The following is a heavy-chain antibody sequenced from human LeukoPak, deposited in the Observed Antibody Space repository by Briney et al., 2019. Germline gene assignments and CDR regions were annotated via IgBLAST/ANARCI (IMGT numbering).Heavy chain of an antibody. Sequence: GASVKVSCKASGYTLTSYDINWVRQATGQGLEWMGWMNPNSGNTGYAQKFQGRVTMTRNTSISTAYMELSSLRSEDTAVYYCARGPYCSGGSCYSEVPHWGRGTLVTVSS. J-gene: IGHJ4*02. CDR2: MNPNSGNT. D-gene: IGHD2-15*01. V-gene: IGHV1-8*01. CDR3: ARGPYCSGGSCYSEVPH. CDR1: GYTLTSYD.